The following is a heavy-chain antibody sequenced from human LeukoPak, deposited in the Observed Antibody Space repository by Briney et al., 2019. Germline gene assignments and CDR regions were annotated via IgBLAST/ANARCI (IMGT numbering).Heavy chain of an antibody. CDR3: ARMYYYDSSGYQKYFDY. J-gene: IGHJ4*02. CDR1: GGSISSGGYY. CDR2: IYYSRST. D-gene: IGHD3-22*01. V-gene: IGHV4-31*03. Sequence: PSQTLSLTCTVSGGSISSGGYYWSWIRQHPGKGLEWIGYIYYSRSTYYNPSLKSRVTISVDTSKNQFSLKLSSVTAADTAVYYCARMYYYDSSGYQKYFDYWGQGTLVTVSS.